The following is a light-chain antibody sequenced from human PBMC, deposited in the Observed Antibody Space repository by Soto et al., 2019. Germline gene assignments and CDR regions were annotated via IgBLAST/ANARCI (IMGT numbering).Light chain of an antibody. Sequence: EIVMTQSPGSLSVSPGEGATLSCRASQSVWKKLAWYQQKPGQAPRLLIYGASSRATGIPDRFSGSGSGTDFTLTISRLEPEDFAVYYCQQYGSSPATFGQGTKVDIK. CDR1: QSVWKK. J-gene: IGKJ1*01. CDR2: GAS. CDR3: QQYGSSPAT. V-gene: IGKV3-20*01.